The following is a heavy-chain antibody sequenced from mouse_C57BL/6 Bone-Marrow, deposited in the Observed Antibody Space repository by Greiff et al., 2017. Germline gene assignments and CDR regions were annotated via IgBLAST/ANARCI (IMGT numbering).Heavy chain of an antibody. CDR2: IHPNSGST. J-gene: IGHJ2*01. D-gene: IGHD1-1*01. V-gene: IGHV1-64*01. CDR3: ARPFYYGSHDY. Sequence: QVQLQQPGAELVKPGASVKLSCKASGYTSTSYWMHWVKQRPGQGLEWIGMIHPNSGSTNYNEKFKSKATLTVDKSSSTAYMQLSSLTSEDSAVYYCARPFYYGSHDYWGQGTTLTVSS. CDR1: GYTSTSYW.